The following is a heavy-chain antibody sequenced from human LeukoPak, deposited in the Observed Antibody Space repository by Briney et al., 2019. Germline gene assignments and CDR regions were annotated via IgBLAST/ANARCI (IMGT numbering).Heavy chain of an antibody. CDR2: FDPEDGET. Sequence: GASVKVSCKVSGYTLTELSMHWVRQAPGKGLEWMGGFDPEDGETIYAQKFQGRVTMTEDTSTDTAYMELSRLRSEDTAVYYCATHPPLRFLEWLSYWGQGTLVTVSS. D-gene: IGHD3-3*01. CDR1: GYTLTELS. CDR3: ATHPPLRFLEWLSY. J-gene: IGHJ4*02. V-gene: IGHV1-24*01.